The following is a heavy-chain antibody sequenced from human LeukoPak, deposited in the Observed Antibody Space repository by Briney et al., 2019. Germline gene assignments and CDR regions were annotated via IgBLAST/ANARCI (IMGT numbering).Heavy chain of an antibody. V-gene: IGHV4-39*07. J-gene: IGHJ4*02. CDR3: AKSMESYWVPEFDY. CDR2: IYYSGST. Sequence: SETLSLTCTVSGGSISSSSYYWGWIRQPPGKGLEWIGSIYYSGSTYYNPSLKSRVTISVDTSKNQFSLKLSSVTAADTAVYYCAKSMESYWVPEFDYWGQGTLVTVSS. CDR1: GGSISSSSYY. D-gene: IGHD1-26*01.